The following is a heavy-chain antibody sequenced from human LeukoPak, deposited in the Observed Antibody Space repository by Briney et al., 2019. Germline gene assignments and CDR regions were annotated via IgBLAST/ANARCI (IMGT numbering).Heavy chain of an antibody. Sequence: ASVKVSCKASGYTFTSYDINWVRPATGQGLEWMGWMNPNSGNTGYAQKFQGRVTMTRDTSTSTVYMELSSLRSEDTAVYYCARENVDTTMFDPWGQGTLVTVSS. CDR1: GYTFTSYD. CDR3: ARENVDTTMFDP. D-gene: IGHD5-18*01. CDR2: MNPNSGNT. J-gene: IGHJ5*02. V-gene: IGHV1-8*01.